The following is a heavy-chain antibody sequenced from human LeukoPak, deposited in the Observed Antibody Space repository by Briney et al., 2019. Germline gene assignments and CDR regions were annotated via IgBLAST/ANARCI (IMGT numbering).Heavy chain of an antibody. D-gene: IGHD3-10*01. CDR2: ISGSDITT. CDR1: GYTFSSYA. Sequence: PGGSLRLSCAASGYTFSSYAMHWVRQAPGKGLEWVSAISGSDITTYYADSVKGRFTISRDNSKNTLYLQMNSLRAEDTAVYYCAKDLGYGSGSYYSWFDPWSQGTLVTVSS. J-gene: IGHJ5*02. CDR3: AKDLGYGSGSYYSWFDP. V-gene: IGHV3-23*01.